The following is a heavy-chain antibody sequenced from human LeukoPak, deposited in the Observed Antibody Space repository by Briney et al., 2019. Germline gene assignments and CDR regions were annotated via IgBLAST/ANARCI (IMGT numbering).Heavy chain of an antibody. V-gene: IGHV4-4*07. CDR1: GGSITSHY. CDR3: ARHWGPFHSSSWLYNSLYYFDY. CDR2: IYTSGST. Sequence: PSETLSLTCTVSGGSITSHYWSWVRQPAGKGLEWIGRIYTSGSTNYNPSLKSRVTISVDTSKNQFSLKLSSVTAADTAVYYCARHWGPFHSSSWLYNSLYYFDYWGQGTLVTVSS. D-gene: IGHD6-13*01. J-gene: IGHJ4*02.